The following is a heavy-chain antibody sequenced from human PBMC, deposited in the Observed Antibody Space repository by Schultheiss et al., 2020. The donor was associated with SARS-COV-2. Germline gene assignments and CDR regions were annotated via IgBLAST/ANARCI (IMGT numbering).Heavy chain of an antibody. D-gene: IGHD3-3*01. CDR3: AREHDFWSGYSYYYMDV. CDR2: INHSGST. V-gene: IGHV4-39*07. Sequence: SETLSLTCTVSGGSISSGGYYWSWIRQPPGKGLEWIGEINHSGSTNYNPSLKSRVTISVDTSKNQFSLKLSSVTAADTAVYYCAREHDFWSGYSYYYMDVWGKGTTVTVSS. CDR1: GGSISSGGYY. J-gene: IGHJ6*03.